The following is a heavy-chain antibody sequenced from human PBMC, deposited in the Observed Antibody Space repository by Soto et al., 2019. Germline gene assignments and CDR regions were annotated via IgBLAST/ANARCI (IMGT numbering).Heavy chain of an antibody. CDR2: IKSKTDGGTT. J-gene: IGHJ6*03. CDR3: TTGSDDFWSGYYRNYYYYYMDV. CDR1: GFTFSNAW. D-gene: IGHD3-3*01. V-gene: IGHV3-15*01. Sequence: GGSLRLSCAASGFTFSNAWMSWVRQAPGKGLEWVGRIKSKTDGGTTDYAAPVKGRFTISRDDSKNTLYLQMNSLKTEDTAVYYCTTGSDDFWSGYYRNYYYYYMDVWGKGTTVTVSS.